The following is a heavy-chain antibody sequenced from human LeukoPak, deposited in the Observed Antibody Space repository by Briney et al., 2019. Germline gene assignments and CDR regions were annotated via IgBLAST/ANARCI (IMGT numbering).Heavy chain of an antibody. CDR3: ARDLGYCSGGSCFSHFLSDY. CDR2: ISSSSSYI. D-gene: IGHD2-15*01. Sequence: GGSLRLSCAASGFTFSSYSMNWVRQAPEKGLEWVSSISSSSSYIYYADSVKGRFTISRDNAKNSLYLQMNSLRAEDTAVYYCARDLGYCSGGSCFSHFLSDYWGQGTLVTVSS. CDR1: GFTFSSYS. J-gene: IGHJ4*02. V-gene: IGHV3-21*01.